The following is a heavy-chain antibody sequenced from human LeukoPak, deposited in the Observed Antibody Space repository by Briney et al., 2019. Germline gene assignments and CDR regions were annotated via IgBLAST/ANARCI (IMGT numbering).Heavy chain of an antibody. D-gene: IGHD4-17*01. CDR1: GYTFPGYY. J-gene: IGHJ5*02. V-gene: IGHV1-46*01. CDR2: INPSGGST. Sequence: GASVKVSCKASGYTFPGYYMHWVRQAPGQGLEWMGIINPSGGSTSYAQEFQGRVTMTRDMSTSTVYMELSSLRSEDTAVYYCARAPLYGDYVGWFDPWGQGTLVTVYS. CDR3: ARAPLYGDYVGWFDP.